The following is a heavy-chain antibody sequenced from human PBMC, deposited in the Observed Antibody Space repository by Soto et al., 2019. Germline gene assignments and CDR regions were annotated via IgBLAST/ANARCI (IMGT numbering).Heavy chain of an antibody. J-gene: IGHJ4*02. D-gene: IGHD3-3*01. CDR1: GGSISSSSYY. Sequence: SETLSLTCTVSGGSISSSSYYWGWIRQPPGKGLEWIGSIYYSGSTYYNPSLKSRVTISVDTSKNQFSLKLSSVTAADTAVYYCATRLWSGYYFSYWGQGTLVTVSS. CDR2: IYYSGST. V-gene: IGHV4-39*01. CDR3: ATRLWSGYYFSY.